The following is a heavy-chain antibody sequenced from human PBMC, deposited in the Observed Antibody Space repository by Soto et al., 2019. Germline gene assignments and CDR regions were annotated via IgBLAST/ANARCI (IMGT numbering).Heavy chain of an antibody. CDR1: GFTFSSYE. Sequence: GESLKISCAASGFTFSSYEMNWVRQAPGKGLEWGSYISSSGSTIYYADSVKGRFTISRDNAKNSLYLQMNSLRAEDTAVYYCARGFDGDYEVYWGKGPLVTVSS. D-gene: IGHD4-17*01. CDR3: ARGFDGDYEVY. J-gene: IGHJ4*02. V-gene: IGHV3-48*03. CDR2: ISSSGSTI.